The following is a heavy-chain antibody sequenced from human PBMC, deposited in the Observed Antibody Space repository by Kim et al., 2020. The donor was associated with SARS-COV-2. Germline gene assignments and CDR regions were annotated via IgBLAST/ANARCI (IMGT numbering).Heavy chain of an antibody. V-gene: IGHV3-23*01. CDR3: EKWLKSGYYYSDY. J-gene: IGHJ4*02. D-gene: IGHD5-12*01. Sequence: YASSVKGRFTISRDNSQNILYLQLNSLRAEDTAIYYCEKWLKSGYYYSDYWGQGTLVTVSS.